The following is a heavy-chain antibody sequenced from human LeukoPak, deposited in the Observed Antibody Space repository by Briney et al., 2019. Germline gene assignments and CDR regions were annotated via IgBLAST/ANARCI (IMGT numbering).Heavy chain of an antibody. Sequence: ASVKVSCKASGYTFTRYYIHWLRQAPGQGIEWMGWINPNSGGTNYAQKFQGWVTMTRDTSISTAYMELSRLRSDDTAVYYCAREGEGGSTFDYWGQGTLVTVSS. D-gene: IGHD2-15*01. J-gene: IGHJ4*02. CDR1: GYTFTRYY. CDR3: AREGEGGSTFDY. V-gene: IGHV1-2*04. CDR2: INPNSGGT.